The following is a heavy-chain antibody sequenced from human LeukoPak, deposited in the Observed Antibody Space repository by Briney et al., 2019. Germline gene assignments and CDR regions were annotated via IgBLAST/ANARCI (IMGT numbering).Heavy chain of an antibody. J-gene: IGHJ3*02. V-gene: IGHV1-69*04. CDR2: IIPILGIA. CDR3: ARDLESSGWYWGHAFDI. CDR1: VGTFSSYA. Sequence: ASVNVSCKASVGTFSSYAISWVRQAPGQGVEWMGRIIPILGIANYAQKFQGRVTITADKSTSTAYMELSSLRSEDTAVYYCARDLESSGWYWGHAFDIWGQGAMVTVSS. D-gene: IGHD6-19*01.